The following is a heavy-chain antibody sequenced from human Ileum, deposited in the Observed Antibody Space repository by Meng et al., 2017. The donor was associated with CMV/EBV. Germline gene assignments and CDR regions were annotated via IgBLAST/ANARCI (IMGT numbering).Heavy chain of an antibody. CDR2: TAYRSKWDY. CDR3: ARESELLRFDH. CDR1: GDSVSTNNVA. D-gene: IGHD6-6*01. Sequence: QLQQSSPGLVKPSQTLSLTCDISGDSVSTNNVAWNWIRQSPLRGLEWLGRTAYRSKWDYEYSVSVKSRITISPDTSKNQFSLQLRSVTPEDTAVYYCARESELLRFDHWGQGTLVTVSS. J-gene: IGHJ4*02. V-gene: IGHV6-1*01.